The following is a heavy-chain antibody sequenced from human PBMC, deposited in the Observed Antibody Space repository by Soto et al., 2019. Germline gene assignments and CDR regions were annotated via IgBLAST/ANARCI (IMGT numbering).Heavy chain of an antibody. CDR3: ARVTPKYSSSSFDY. Sequence: KSSETLSLTCAVSGGSISSGGYSWSWIRQPPGKGLEWIGYIYHSGSTYYNPSLKSRVTISVDRSKNQFSLKLSSVTAADTAVYYCARVTPKYSSSSFDYWGQGTLVTVSS. CDR1: GGSISSGGYS. D-gene: IGHD6-6*01. CDR2: IYHSGST. J-gene: IGHJ4*02. V-gene: IGHV4-30-2*01.